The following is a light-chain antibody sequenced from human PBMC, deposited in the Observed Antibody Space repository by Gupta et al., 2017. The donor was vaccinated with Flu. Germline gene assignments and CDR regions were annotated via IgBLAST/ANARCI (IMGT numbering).Light chain of an antibody. CDR1: QSVSSN. CDR2: GAS. Sequence: EMVMTRSPATLSVSPGERATLSCRASQSVSSNLAWYRQKPGQAPRLLIYGASTRATGIPARFSGSGSGTEFTLTISSLQSEDFAVYYCQQYNNWPPYTFGQGTKLEIK. J-gene: IGKJ2*01. CDR3: QQYNNWPPYT. V-gene: IGKV3-15*01.